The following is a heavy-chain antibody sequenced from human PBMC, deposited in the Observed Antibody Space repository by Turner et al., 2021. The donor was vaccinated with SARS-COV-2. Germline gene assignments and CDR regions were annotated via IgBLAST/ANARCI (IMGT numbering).Heavy chain of an antibody. CDR1: GGSISSYDYY. J-gene: IGHJ4*02. CDR3: ARRGDY. V-gene: IGHV4-39*01. CDR2: MYYSGTT. D-gene: IGHD3-16*01. Sequence: QLQVSGPGVFKPSETPSLTCTVSGGSISSYDYYWDWIRQPPGMGLEWMGSMYYSGTTHYNPSLRGRVTISIDTAKNQFSLKVTSVTATDTAVYYCARRGDYWGQGMLVTVSS.